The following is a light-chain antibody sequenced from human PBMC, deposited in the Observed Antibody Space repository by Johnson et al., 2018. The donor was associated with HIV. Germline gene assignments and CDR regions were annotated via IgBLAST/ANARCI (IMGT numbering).Light chain of an antibody. Sequence: VLTQPPSVSAAPGQKVTISCSGRSSNIGNNYVSWYQQLPGTAPKLLIYENNKRPSGIPDRFSGSKSGTSATMGITGLQTGDEAGYSCGTWDSSLSEGVFGTGTKVTVL. CDR1: SSNIGNNY. J-gene: IGLJ1*01. V-gene: IGLV1-51*02. CDR3: GTWDSSLSEGV. CDR2: ENN.